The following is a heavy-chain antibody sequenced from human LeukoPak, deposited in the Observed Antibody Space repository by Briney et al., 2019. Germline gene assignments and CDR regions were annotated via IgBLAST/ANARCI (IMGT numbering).Heavy chain of an antibody. J-gene: IGHJ4*02. CDR2: IWYDGSNK. D-gene: IGHD2-2*01. CDR1: GLTFSSYG. CDR3: ATLCSSTSCYRGNFDY. Sequence: PGGSLRLSCAASGLTFSSYGMHWVRQAPGKGLEWVAVIWYDGSNKYYADSVKGRFTISRDNSKNTLYLQMNSLRAEDTAVYYCATLCSSTSCYRGNFDYWGQGTLVTVSS. V-gene: IGHV3-33*01.